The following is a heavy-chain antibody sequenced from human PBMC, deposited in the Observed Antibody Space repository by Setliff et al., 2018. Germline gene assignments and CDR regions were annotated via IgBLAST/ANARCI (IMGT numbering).Heavy chain of an antibody. CDR2: WYTSGIT. CDR1: GGSISGGTYY. V-gene: IGHV4-61*09. CDR3: AACITMVRGVIMKYNWFDP. J-gene: IGHJ5*02. Sequence: PSETLSLTCTVSGGSISGGTYYWTWIRQPAGKGLEWIGHWYTSGITNYNPSLKSQVTISVDTSKNQFSLKLSSVTAADTAIYFCAACITMVRGVIMKYNWFDPWG. D-gene: IGHD3-10*01.